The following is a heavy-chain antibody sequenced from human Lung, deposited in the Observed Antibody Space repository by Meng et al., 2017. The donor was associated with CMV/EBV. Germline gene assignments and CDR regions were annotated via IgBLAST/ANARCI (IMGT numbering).Heavy chain of an antibody. D-gene: IGHD1-14*01. V-gene: IGHV3-53*01. CDR2: LYSGGTT. Sequence: GESLKISCAASGFPVNRDYMSWVRQAPGKGLKWISVLYSGGTTYYADSVKGRFTISRDNSKNTLFLQMHDLGPEDTAVYYCARDIDNAGGDCFDHWGQGNLV. CDR3: ARDIDNAGGDCFDH. J-gene: IGHJ4*02. CDR1: GFPVNRDY.